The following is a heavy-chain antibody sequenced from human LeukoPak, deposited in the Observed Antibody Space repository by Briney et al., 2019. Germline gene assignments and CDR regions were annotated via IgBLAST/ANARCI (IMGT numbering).Heavy chain of an antibody. CDR3: ARDAGGNSADYYFDY. J-gene: IGHJ4*02. Sequence: GGSLRLSCAASGFTFSRYAMHWVRQAPAKGLEWVAVISYDGRDKYHADFVMGRSTISRDNSKSTLYLQMNSLRVEDTAVYYCARDAGGNSADYYFDYWGQGTLVTVSS. CDR1: GFTFSRYA. CDR2: ISYDGRDK. V-gene: IGHV3-30*04. D-gene: IGHD4-23*01.